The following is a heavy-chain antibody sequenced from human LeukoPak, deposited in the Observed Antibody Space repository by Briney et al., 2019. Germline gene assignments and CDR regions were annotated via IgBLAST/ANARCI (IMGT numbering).Heavy chain of an antibody. J-gene: IGHJ2*01. D-gene: IGHD4-17*01. V-gene: IGHV3-30*02. CDR2: IQCDGTIK. CDR1: GFTFSNYA. Sequence: GGSLRLSCAASGFTFSNYAMHWVRQAPGKGLEWVAFIQCDGTIKYYADSVKGRFTISRDNSKSTLYLHMDSLRPEDTAHYYCAKDPLTCGDYGWYFDLWGRGTLVTVSS. CDR3: AKDPLTCGDYGWYFDL.